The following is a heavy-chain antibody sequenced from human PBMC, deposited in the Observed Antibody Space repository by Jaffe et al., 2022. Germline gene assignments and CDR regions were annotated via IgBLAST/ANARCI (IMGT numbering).Heavy chain of an antibody. D-gene: IGHD3-22*01. Sequence: EVQLVESGGGLVQPGRSLRLSCTASGFTFGDYAMSWVRQAPGKGLEWVGFIRSKAYGGTTEYAASVKGRFTISRDDSKSIAYLQMNSLKTEDTAVYYCTREVYYYDSSGYYNYYYYYYMDVWGKGTTVTVSS. V-gene: IGHV3-49*04. CDR3: TREVYYYDSSGYYNYYYYYYMDV. CDR2: IRSKAYGGTT. J-gene: IGHJ6*03. CDR1: GFTFGDYA.